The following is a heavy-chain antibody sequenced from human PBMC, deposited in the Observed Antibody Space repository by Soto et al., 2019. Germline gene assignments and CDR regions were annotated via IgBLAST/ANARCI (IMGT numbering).Heavy chain of an antibody. CDR3: ARLGGARFGYCSSTSCYKLDY. V-gene: IGHV4-39*01. J-gene: IGHJ4*02. CDR2: IYYSGST. D-gene: IGHD2-2*02. Sequence: PSETLSLTCTVSGGSISSSSYYWGWIRQPPGKGLEWIGSIYYSGSTYYNPSLKSRVTISVDTSKNQFSLKLSSVTAADTAVYYCARLGGARFGYCSSTSCYKLDYWGQGTLVTVSS. CDR1: GGSISSSSYY.